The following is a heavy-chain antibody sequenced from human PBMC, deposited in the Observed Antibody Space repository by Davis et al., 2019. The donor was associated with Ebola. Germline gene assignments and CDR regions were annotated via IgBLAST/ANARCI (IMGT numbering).Heavy chain of an antibody. J-gene: IGHJ3*02. D-gene: IGHD3-9*01. CDR1: GFTFSSYS. CDR3: ARVPGVYYDILTGYPTTGDAFDI. Sequence: GGSLRLSCAASGFTFSSYSMNWVRQAPGKGLEWVSSISSSSSYIYYADSVKGRFTISRDNAKNSLYLQMNSLRAEDTAVYYCARVPGVYYDILTGYPTTGDAFDIWGQGTMVTVSS. CDR2: ISSSSSYI. V-gene: IGHV3-21*01.